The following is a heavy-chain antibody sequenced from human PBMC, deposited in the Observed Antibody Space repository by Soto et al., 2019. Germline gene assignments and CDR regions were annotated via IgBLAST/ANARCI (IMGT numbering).Heavy chain of an antibody. D-gene: IGHD2-15*01. Sequence: PSETLSLTCIVSGDSISSGDYYWSWIRQPPGKGLEWIGYISSTGSTSYNPSLKSRLTISIDTSKNQFSLKLASVTAADTAFYYCVRDRFCSGGSCRLGPIDYWGQGTLVTVSP. J-gene: IGHJ4*02. CDR2: ISSTGST. CDR1: GDSISSGDYY. V-gene: IGHV4-30-4*01. CDR3: VRDRFCSGGSCRLGPIDY.